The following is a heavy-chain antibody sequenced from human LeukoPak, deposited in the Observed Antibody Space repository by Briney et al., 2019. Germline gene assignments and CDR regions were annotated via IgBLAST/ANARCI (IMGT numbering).Heavy chain of an antibody. CDR3: ARDGYGDSYFDY. D-gene: IGHD4-17*01. CDR2: ISSSSSYI. J-gene: IGHJ4*02. Sequence: GGPLRLSCAASGFTFSSYSMNWVRQAPGKGLEWVSSISSSSSYIYYADSVKGRFTISRDNAKNSLYLQMNSLRAEDTAVYYCARDGYGDSYFDYWGQGTLVTVSS. V-gene: IGHV3-21*01. CDR1: GFTFSSYS.